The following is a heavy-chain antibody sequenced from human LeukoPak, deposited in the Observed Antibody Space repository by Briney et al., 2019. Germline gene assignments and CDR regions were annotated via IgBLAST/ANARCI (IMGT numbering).Heavy chain of an antibody. CDR1: GFTFSSYA. D-gene: IGHD2-2*01. V-gene: IGHV3-23*01. CDR2: ISGSGGST. CDR3: ARAPSEGSCYDCELDYYYYMDV. Sequence: PGGSLRLSCAASGFTFSSYAMSWVRQAPGKGLEWVSVISGSGGSTYYADSVKGRFTISRDNSKNTLYLQMNSLRAEDTAVYYCARAPSEGSCYDCELDYYYYMDVWGKGTTVTVSS. J-gene: IGHJ6*03.